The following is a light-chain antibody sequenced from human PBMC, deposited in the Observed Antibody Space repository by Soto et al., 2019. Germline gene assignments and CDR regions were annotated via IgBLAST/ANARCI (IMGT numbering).Light chain of an antibody. Sequence: QSALTQPASVSASPGQSITISCTGTSSDVGGYNYVSWYQQSPGKAPKLMIYDVSNRPSGVSNRFSGSKSGNTASLTISGLQAEDEADYYCSSYTSYSTVVFGGGTKLTVL. CDR3: SSYTSYSTVV. CDR1: SSDVGGYNY. CDR2: DVS. V-gene: IGLV2-14*01. J-gene: IGLJ2*01.